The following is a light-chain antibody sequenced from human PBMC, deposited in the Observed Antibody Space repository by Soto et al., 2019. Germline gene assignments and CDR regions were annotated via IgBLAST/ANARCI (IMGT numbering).Light chain of an antibody. CDR1: QSISRW. Sequence: DLQMTQSPSTLSASVGDTVTITCRASQSISRWLAWYQQKPGKAPKILISDASILETGVPSRFSGTGSGTEFTLTISSLQPDDFATYFCQQYNSLSLITFGQGTRLEIK. V-gene: IGKV1-5*01. CDR3: QQYNSLSLIT. CDR2: DAS. J-gene: IGKJ5*01.